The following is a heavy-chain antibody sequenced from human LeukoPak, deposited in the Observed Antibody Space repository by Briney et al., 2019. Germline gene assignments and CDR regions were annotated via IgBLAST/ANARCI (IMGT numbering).Heavy chain of an antibody. D-gene: IGHD1-26*01. V-gene: IGHV3-48*03. Sequence: GGSLRLSCAASGFTFSSYGMNWVRQAPGKGLEWVSYISSSGRTKYYADSVKGRFTISRDNAKNSLYLQMNSLRAEDTAVYYCARGKWEPLDYWGQGTLVTVSS. J-gene: IGHJ4*02. CDR1: GFTFSSYG. CDR2: ISSSGRTK. CDR3: ARGKWEPLDY.